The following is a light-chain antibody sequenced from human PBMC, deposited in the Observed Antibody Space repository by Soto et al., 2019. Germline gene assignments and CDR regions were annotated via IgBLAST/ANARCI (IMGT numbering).Light chain of an antibody. Sequence: QSALTQPRSVSGSPGQSVTISCTGTNSDVGAYNFVSWHQHHPGEAPKLVIYDVTQRPSGVPDRFSGSKSGITASLTISGLQAEDEADYFCCSYAAGDSFKFGGGTKVTVL. V-gene: IGLV2-11*01. J-gene: IGLJ2*01. CDR2: DVT. CDR1: NSDVGAYNF. CDR3: CSYAAGDSFK.